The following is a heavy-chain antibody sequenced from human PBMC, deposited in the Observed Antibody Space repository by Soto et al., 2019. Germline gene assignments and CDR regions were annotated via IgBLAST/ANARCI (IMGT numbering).Heavy chain of an antibody. CDR1: GFTFTDYA. CDR3: AKGGRNTGYSYHKFDP. Sequence: EVHLLESGGGLVQPGGSQRLSCSASGFTFTDYAMSWVRQAPGKGLEWVSAISGVSTYYADSVKGRFTISRDNSKNTLYLQMNSLRVEDTAVYYCAKGGRNTGYSYHKFDPWGQGTLVTVSS. V-gene: IGHV3-23*01. J-gene: IGHJ5*02. CDR2: ISGVST. D-gene: IGHD3-22*01.